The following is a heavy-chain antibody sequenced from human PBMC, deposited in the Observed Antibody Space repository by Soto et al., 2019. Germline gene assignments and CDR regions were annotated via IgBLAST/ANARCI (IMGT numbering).Heavy chain of an antibody. V-gene: IGHV1-18*01. D-gene: IGHD6-19*01. J-gene: IGHJ6*03. CDR2: ISAYNGNT. CDR1: GYSFTNYG. Sequence: QDRLVQNGVEVKKPGASVRVSCKASGYSFTNYGITWVRQAPGQGFERMGWISAYNGNTNYAQKFQGRVTLTTDASTSTAYLELRSLRSDDTAVYYCARDRGVAPPVAGNTHYYYYMDVWGKGTTVTVSS. CDR3: ARDRGVAPPVAGNTHYYYYMDV.